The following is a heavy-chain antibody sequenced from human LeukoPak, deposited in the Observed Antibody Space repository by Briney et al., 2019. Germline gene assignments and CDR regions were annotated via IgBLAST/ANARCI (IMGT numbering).Heavy chain of an antibody. CDR2: ISGSDGST. CDR3: AKEGGSSRYYFDY. CDR1: GFTLSSYA. Sequence: PGGSLRLSCAASGFTLSSYAMSWVRQAPGKGLEWVPAISGSDGSTYYADSVRGRFTISRDNSKNTLYLQMNSPRAEDTAVYYCAKEGGSSRYYFDYWGQGTLVTASS. V-gene: IGHV3-23*01. D-gene: IGHD6-13*01. J-gene: IGHJ4*02.